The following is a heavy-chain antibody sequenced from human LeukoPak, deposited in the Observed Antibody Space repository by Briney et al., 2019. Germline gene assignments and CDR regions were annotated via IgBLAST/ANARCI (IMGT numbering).Heavy chain of an antibody. CDR2: ISGSGSTI. CDR3: ARGAQLTDY. CDR1: GFTFSNYG. D-gene: IGHD6-13*01. J-gene: IGHJ4*02. Sequence: GGSLRLSCAASGFTFSNYGMKWVRQAPGKGLEWISFISGSGSTIYDADSVKGRFTISRDNSKSMVYLQMGSLTADDMAVYYCARGAQLTDYWGQGTLVTVSS. V-gene: IGHV3-48*01.